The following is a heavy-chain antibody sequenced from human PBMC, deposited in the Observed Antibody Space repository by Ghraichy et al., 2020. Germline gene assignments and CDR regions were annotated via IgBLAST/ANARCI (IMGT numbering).Heavy chain of an antibody. CDR2: FDPEDGET. J-gene: IGHJ6*02. V-gene: IGHV1-24*01. Sequence: ASVKVSCKVSGYTLTELSMHWVRQAPGKGLEWMGGFDPEDGETIYAQKFQGRVTMTEDTSTDTAYMELSSLRSEDTAVYYCATETRKRVVPADTTYYYYGMDVWGQGTTVTVSS. CDR1: GYTLTELS. D-gene: IGHD2-2*01. CDR3: ATETRKRVVPADTTYYYYGMDV.